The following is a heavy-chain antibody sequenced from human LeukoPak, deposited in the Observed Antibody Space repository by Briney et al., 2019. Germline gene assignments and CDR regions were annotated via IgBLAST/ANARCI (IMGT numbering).Heavy chain of an antibody. V-gene: IGHV4-39*01. D-gene: IGHD3-10*01. CDR2: VYYSGSI. Sequence: SETLSLTCTVSGDSTSSSDYYWGWIRQTPGKGLEWIGSVYYSGSIYYNPSLKSRVTISVDTSKNQFSLKLSSVTAADTARYYCARQSGHPYSGTRNWGQGTLVTVSS. CDR1: GDSTSSSDYY. J-gene: IGHJ4*02. CDR3: ARQSGHPYSGTRN.